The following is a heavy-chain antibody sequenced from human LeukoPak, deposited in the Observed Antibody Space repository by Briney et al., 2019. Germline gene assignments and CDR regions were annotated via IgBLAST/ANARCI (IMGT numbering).Heavy chain of an antibody. J-gene: IGHJ5*02. V-gene: IGHV1-18*01. CDR1: GYTFTSYG. Sequence: ASVKVPCRASGYTFTSYGISWVRQAPGQGLEWMGWISAYNGNTNYAQKLQGRVTMTTDTSTSTAYMELRSLRSDDTAVYYCAREDTPGWFDPWGQGTLVTVSS. CDR3: AREDTPGWFDP. D-gene: IGHD2-2*02. CDR2: ISAYNGNT.